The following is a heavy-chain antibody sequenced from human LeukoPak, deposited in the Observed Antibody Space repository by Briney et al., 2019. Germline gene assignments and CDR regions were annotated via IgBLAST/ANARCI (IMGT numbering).Heavy chain of an antibody. CDR1: GASITSYY. V-gene: IGHV4-38-2*02. D-gene: IGHD3-10*01. CDR3: ARVEGSYLRRGGFFDY. Sequence: SETLSLTCTVSGASITSYYWNWIRQPPGKGLEWIGSIYHSGSTYYNPSLKSRVTISVDTSKNQFSLKLSSVTAADTAVYYCARVEGSYLRRGGFFDYWGQGTLVTVSS. J-gene: IGHJ4*02. CDR2: IYHSGST.